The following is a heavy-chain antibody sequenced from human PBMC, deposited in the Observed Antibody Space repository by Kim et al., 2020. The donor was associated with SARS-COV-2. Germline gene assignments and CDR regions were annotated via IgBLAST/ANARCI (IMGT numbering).Heavy chain of an antibody. J-gene: IGHJ3*02. CDR1: GYTFTSYG. V-gene: IGHV1-18*01. CDR3: ARGLQYQLLLEGVAAFDI. CDR2: ISAYNGNT. D-gene: IGHD2-2*01. Sequence: ASVKVSCKASGYTFTSYGISWVRQAPGQGLEWMGWISAYNGNTNYAQKLQGRVTMTTDTSTSTAYMELRSLRSDDTAVYYCARGLQYQLLLEGVAAFDIWGQGTMVTVSS.